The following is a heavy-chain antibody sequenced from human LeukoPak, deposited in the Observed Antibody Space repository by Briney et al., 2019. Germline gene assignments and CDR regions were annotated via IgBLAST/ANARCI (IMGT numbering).Heavy chain of an antibody. D-gene: IGHD6-13*01. CDR1: GYTFTGYY. Sequence: ASVKVSCKASGYTFTGYYMHWVRQAPGQGLEWMGWINPNSGGTNYAQKFQGRVTMTRDTSISTAYMELSRLRSDDTAVYYCAREEVAAAGRYYYYSMDVWGQGTTVTVSS. CDR2: INPNSGGT. CDR3: AREEVAAAGRYYYYSMDV. V-gene: IGHV1-2*02. J-gene: IGHJ6*02.